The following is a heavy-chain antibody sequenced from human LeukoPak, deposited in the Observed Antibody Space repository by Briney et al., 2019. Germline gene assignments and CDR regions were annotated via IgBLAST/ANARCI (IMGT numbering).Heavy chain of an antibody. Sequence: ASVKVSCKASGYTFTSYGTSWVRQAPGQGLEWMGWISAYNGKTYYAQNFQGRVTVTTDTSTSTAYMDLRSLRSDDTAVYYCARTNLDCKNGVCYDYWGQGTPVTVSS. J-gene: IGHJ4*02. D-gene: IGHD2-8*01. CDR1: GYTFTSYG. V-gene: IGHV1-18*01. CDR3: ARTNLDCKNGVCYDY. CDR2: ISAYNGKT.